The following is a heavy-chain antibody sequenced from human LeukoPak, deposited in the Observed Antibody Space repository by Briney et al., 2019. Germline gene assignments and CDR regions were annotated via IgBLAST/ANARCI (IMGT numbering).Heavy chain of an antibody. J-gene: IGHJ4*02. CDR2: MNPNSGNT. D-gene: IGHD6-6*01. CDR3: AGGGDRSSFDY. V-gene: IGHV1-8*01. CDR1: GYSFTNYD. Sequence: ASVKVSCKASGYSFTNYDIKWVRQATGQGLEFMGWMNPNSGNTGYALKFQGRVTLTRNTSISIVYMELSSLRFDDTAVYYCAGGGDRSSFDYWGQGTLVTVSS.